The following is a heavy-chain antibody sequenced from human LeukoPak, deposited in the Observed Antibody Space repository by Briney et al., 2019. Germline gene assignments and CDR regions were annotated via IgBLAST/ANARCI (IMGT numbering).Heavy chain of an antibody. J-gene: IGHJ6*03. V-gene: IGHV1-69*06. CDR1: GGTFSSYA. D-gene: IGHD3-3*01. CDR3: ARDRSSHSDFWSGRVDYYYYYMDV. CDR2: IIPIFGTA. Sequence: SVKVSCKASGGTFSSYAISWVRQAPGQGLEWMGGIIPIFGTANYAQKFQGRVTITADKSTSTAYMELSSLRSEDTAVYYCARDRSSHSDFWSGRVDYYYYYMDVWGKGTTVTVSS.